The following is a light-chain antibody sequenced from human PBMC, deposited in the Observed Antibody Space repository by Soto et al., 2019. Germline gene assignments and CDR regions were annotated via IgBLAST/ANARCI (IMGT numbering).Light chain of an antibody. CDR2: DAS. V-gene: IGKV3-15*01. CDR3: QQYNEWPPT. CDR1: QSVSSN. Sequence: EIVMTQSPATLSVSPGERATLSCRASQSVSSNLAWYQQKPCQSPRLLIFDASTRATGLPARFIGGGSGTEFTHTISSLQSEDFAVYYCQQYNEWPPTFGPGTKVDIK. J-gene: IGKJ3*01.